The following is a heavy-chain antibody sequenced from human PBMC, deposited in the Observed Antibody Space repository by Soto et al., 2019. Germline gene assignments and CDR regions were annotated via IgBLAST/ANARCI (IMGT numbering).Heavy chain of an antibody. D-gene: IGHD5-18*01. CDR1: GGTFSNYA. Sequence: QVQLVQSGAEVKKPGSSVKVSCKASGGTFSNYAINWVRQAPGQGLEWMGGIIPFFGTANHAQKFQGRVTITADESTSTAYMELSSLRSEDTAVYYCARGPGAYNYVAYWGQGTLVTVSS. J-gene: IGHJ4*02. CDR2: IIPFFGTA. V-gene: IGHV1-69*01. CDR3: ARGPGAYNYVAY.